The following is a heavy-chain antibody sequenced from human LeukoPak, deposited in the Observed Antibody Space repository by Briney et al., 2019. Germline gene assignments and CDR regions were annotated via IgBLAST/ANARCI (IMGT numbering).Heavy chain of an antibody. V-gene: IGHV3-33*06. J-gene: IGHJ4*02. CDR3: AKEGSSWSSSDFDY. D-gene: IGHD6-13*01. CDR1: GLTFSSYG. CDR2: IWYDGSNK. Sequence: GGSLRLSCAASGLTFSSYGMHWVRQAPGKGLEWVAVIWYDGSNKYYADSVKGRFTISRDNSKNTLYLQMNSLRAEDTAVYYCAKEGSSWSSSDFDYWGQGTLVTVSS.